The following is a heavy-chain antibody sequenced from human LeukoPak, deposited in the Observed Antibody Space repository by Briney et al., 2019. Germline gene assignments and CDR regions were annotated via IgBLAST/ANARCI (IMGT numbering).Heavy chain of an antibody. Sequence: GRSLRLSCAASGFTFSSYAMHWVRQAPGKGLEWVAVISYDGSNKYYADSVKGRFTISRDNSRNTLYLQMNSLRAEDTAVYYCARDSYCSGGSCHLGYFQHWGQGTLVTVSS. CDR2: ISYDGSNK. CDR1: GFTFSSYA. V-gene: IGHV3-30-3*01. CDR3: ARDSYCSGGSCHLGYFQH. J-gene: IGHJ1*01. D-gene: IGHD2-15*01.